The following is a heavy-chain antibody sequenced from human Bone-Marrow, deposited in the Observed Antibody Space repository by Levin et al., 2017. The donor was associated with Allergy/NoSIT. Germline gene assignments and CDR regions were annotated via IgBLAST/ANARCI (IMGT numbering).Heavy chain of an antibody. CDR2: ISGSGVST. D-gene: IGHD3-22*01. CDR3: AKDWVFYYDTSGYPVDD. CDR1: RFSFSSFA. V-gene: IGHV3-23*01. Sequence: ETLSLTCAASRFSFSSFAMSWVRQAPGKGLEWVSTISGSGVSTFYADSVKGRVAISRDNSQDTLFLQMNSLRAEDTAVYYCAKDWVFYYDTSGYPVDDWGQGTLVTVSS. J-gene: IGHJ4*02.